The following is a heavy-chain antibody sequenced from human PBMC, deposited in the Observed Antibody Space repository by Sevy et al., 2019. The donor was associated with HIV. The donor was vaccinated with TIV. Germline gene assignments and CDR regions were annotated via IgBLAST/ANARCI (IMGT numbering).Heavy chain of an antibody. V-gene: IGHV3-7*01. D-gene: IGHD6-19*01. CDR1: GFTFTSYW. Sequence: GGSLRLSCAASGFTFTSYWMSWVRQAPGKGLEWLAVIKEDGSEQYYVDSVKGRFTISRDNAKDLVYLQMNSLRVEDTALYYCATGSYTSLEDSWGQGTLVTVSS. CDR3: ATGSYTSLEDS. J-gene: IGHJ4*02. CDR2: IKEDGSEQ.